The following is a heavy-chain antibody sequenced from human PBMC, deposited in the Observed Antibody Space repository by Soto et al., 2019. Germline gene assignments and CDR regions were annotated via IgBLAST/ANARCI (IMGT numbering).Heavy chain of an antibody. J-gene: IGHJ4*02. CDR2: ISGSDGGT. Sequence: EVQLLESGGGLVQPGGSLRLSCAASGFTFSNYAMTWVRQAPGKGLEWVATISGSDGGTYYADSVKGRFTISRDNSKDTLYLQMNSLRAEDTAVYYCAKGRGGTGWYFDCWGQGALVTVCS. V-gene: IGHV3-23*01. D-gene: IGHD6-19*01. CDR3: AKGRGGTGWYFDC. CDR1: GFTFSNYA.